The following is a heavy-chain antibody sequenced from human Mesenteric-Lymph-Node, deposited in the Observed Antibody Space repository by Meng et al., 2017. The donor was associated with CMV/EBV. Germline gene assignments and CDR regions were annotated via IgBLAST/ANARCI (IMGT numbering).Heavy chain of an antibody. Sequence: GESLKISCAASGFTFSSYAMHWVRQAPGKGLEWVAVISYDGSNKYYADSVKGRFTISRDNSKNTLYLQMDSLRAEDTAVYYCAKLTSCCYTGYFDYWGQGMLVTVSS. J-gene: IGHJ4*02. CDR2: ISYDGSNK. CDR1: GFTFSSYA. V-gene: IGHV3-30*04. CDR3: AKLTSCCYTGYFDY. D-gene: IGHD2-2*01.